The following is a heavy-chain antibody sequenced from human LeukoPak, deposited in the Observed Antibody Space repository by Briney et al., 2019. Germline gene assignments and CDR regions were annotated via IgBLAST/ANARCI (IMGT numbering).Heavy chain of an antibody. CDR3: ATSLRPGGGNSFLLDY. CDR1: GFTFSRFG. D-gene: IGHD4-23*01. Sequence: GGSLRLSRAASGFTFSRFGMHWVRQAPGKGLEWVAVISYDGSTKYYADSVKGRFTISRDNSKNTLYLQMNSLTVHDTAVYYCATSLRPGGGNSFLLDYWGQGILVTVSS. CDR2: ISYDGSTK. J-gene: IGHJ4*02. V-gene: IGHV3-30*03.